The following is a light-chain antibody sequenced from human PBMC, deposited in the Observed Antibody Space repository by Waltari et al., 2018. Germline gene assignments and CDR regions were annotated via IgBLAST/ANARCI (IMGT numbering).Light chain of an antibody. J-gene: IGLJ2*01. V-gene: IGLV3-19*01. Sequence: SSELTQDPAVSVAMGQTVRITCQGDSLRSSSASRYQQRPGQAPILVIYDKNNRPSGVPDRFSGSSSHNTGSLTITGAQAEDEASYYCHSRDASGVAGSFGGGTKLTVL. CDR2: DKN. CDR3: HSRDASGVAGS. CDR1: SLRSSS.